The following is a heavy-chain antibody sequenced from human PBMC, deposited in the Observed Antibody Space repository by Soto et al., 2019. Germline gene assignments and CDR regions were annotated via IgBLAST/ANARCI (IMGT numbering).Heavy chain of an antibody. V-gene: IGHV3-23*01. CDR3: AKDQAGVALYYFDH. D-gene: IGHD3-3*01. Sequence: GGSLRLSCAASGFTFTNYAMSWVRQAPGKGLEWISAISSSVGSTYYADSVKGRFTISRDNSKYRLYLQMNTLRAEDTAVYYCAKDQAGVALYYFDHWVQGPPVTXS. CDR1: GFTFTNYA. CDR2: ISSSVGST. J-gene: IGHJ4*02.